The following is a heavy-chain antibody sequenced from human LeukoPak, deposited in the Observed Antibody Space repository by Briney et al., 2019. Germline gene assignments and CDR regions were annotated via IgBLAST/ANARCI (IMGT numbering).Heavy chain of an antibody. Sequence: SVKVSCKASGGTFISYAISWVRQAPGQGLEWMGGIIPIFGTANYAQKFQGRVTITADKSTSTAYMELSSLRSEDTAVYYCASSNGYSSGWYLPITDYWGQGTLVTVSS. CDR1: GGTFISYA. CDR3: ASSNGYSSGWYLPITDY. D-gene: IGHD6-19*01. V-gene: IGHV1-69*06. J-gene: IGHJ4*02. CDR2: IIPIFGTA.